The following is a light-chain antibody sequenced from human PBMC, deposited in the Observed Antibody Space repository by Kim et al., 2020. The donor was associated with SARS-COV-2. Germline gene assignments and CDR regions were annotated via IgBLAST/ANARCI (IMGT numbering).Light chain of an antibody. CDR3: NSRDSGGNHLSVV. J-gene: IGLJ2*01. CDR2: GKN. Sequence: GQTGGISCQGDRVRGEYASWYQQKPGPAPVLVIYGKNNRPSGIPDRFSGSSSGNTASLTITGAQAEDEADYYCNSRDSGGNHLSVVFGGGTQLTVL. V-gene: IGLV3-19*01. CDR1: RVRGEY.